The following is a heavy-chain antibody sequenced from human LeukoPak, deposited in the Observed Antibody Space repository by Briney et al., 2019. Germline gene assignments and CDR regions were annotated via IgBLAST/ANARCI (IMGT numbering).Heavy chain of an antibody. V-gene: IGHV4-34*01. CDR2: INHSGST. J-gene: IGHJ4*02. Sequence: KPSETLSLTCAVYGGSFSGYYWSWIRQPPGKGLEWIGEINHSGSTNYNPSLKSRVTISVDTSKNQFSLKLSSMTAADTAVYYCARGALLWFGDRMEYYFDYWGQGTLLTVSS. D-gene: IGHD3-10*01. CDR1: GGSFSGYY. CDR3: ARGALLWFGDRMEYYFDY.